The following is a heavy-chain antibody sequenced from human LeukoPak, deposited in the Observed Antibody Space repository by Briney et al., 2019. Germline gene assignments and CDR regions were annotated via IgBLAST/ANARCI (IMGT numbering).Heavy chain of an antibody. CDR2: ISSSSCYI. V-gene: IGHV3-21*01. J-gene: IGHJ3*02. D-gene: IGHD3-22*01. CDR3: ARETKGNYYDSRGPRGFDI. CDR1: GFTFSSYS. Sequence: GGSLRLSCAASGFTFSSYSMNWVRQAPGKGLEWVSSISSSSCYIYYADSVKGRFTISRDNAKNSLYLQMNSLRAEDTAVYYCARETKGNYYDSRGPRGFDIWGQGTMATVSS.